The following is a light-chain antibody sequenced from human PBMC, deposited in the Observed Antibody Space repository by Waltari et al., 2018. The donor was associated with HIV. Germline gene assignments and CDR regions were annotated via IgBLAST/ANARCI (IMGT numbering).Light chain of an antibody. J-gene: IGKJ1*01. V-gene: IGKV3-11*01. CDR3: QQRRNWLQT. CDR2: DVS. Sequence: EIVLTQSPATLSLSPGERATLSCRASQSPSGYLAWYQRKPAQAPRLRTYDVSNRAPGSSARFRCRGAGTHFTLTVSSLEPEDYAVYYCQQRRNWLQTFGQWTKVEIK. CDR1: QSPSGY.